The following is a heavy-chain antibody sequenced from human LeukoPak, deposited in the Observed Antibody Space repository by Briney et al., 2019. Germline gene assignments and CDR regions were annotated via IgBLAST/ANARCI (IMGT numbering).Heavy chain of an antibody. V-gene: IGHV1-69*05. CDR3: ARGATYYYDSSGYYYKAFDI. CDR1: GGTFSSYA. Sequence: SVKVSCTASGGTFSSYAISWVRQAPGQGLEWMGGIIPIFGTANYAQKLQGRVTMTTDTSTSTAYMELRSLRSDDTAVYYCARGATYYYDSSGYYYKAFDIWGQGTMVTVSS. J-gene: IGHJ3*02. CDR2: IIPIFGTA. D-gene: IGHD3-22*01.